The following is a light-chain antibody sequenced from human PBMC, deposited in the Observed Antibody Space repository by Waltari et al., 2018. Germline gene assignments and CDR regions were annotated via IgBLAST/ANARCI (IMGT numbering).Light chain of an antibody. J-gene: IGKJ1*01. CDR1: QSLLHNNGYTY. Sequence: DIVMTQSPLSLPVTPGEPASISCRSSQSLLHNNGYTYLYWYLQKPGQSPHLLIHLVSIRASGVPDRFSGSGSGTDFTLQISRVEAEDVGVYYCMQTLETPWTFGQGIKVEIK. CDR2: LVS. V-gene: IGKV2-28*01. CDR3: MQTLETPWT.